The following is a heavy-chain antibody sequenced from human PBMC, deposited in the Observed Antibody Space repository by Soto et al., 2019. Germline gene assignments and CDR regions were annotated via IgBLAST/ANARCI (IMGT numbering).Heavy chain of an antibody. J-gene: IGHJ4*02. CDR3: ARALDDSSGYYGGLGY. Sequence: SETLSLTCTVSGGSISSGDYYWSWIRQPPGKGLEWIGYIYYTGSTYYNPSLKSRLTISVDTSKNQLSLKLTSVTAADTAVYYCARALDDSSGYYGGLGYWRQGTLVTVSS. CDR1: GGSISSGDYY. D-gene: IGHD3-22*01. CDR2: IYYTGST. V-gene: IGHV4-30-4*01.